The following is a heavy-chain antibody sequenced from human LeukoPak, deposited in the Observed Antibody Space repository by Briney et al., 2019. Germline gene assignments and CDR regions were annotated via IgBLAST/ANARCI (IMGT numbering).Heavy chain of an antibody. Sequence: QPGGSLRLSCAASGFTFSIYAMSWVRQAPGKGLQWVSSITSSGDGTYYADSVKGRFTISRDNSENMLYLQRNSLRVEDTAVYFCAKDRPNYYGSNGHYYRRDGDYWGQGTLVTVSS. CDR3: AKDRPNYYGSNGHYYRRDGDY. V-gene: IGHV3-23*01. CDR2: ITSSGDGT. J-gene: IGHJ4*02. CDR1: GFTFSIYA. D-gene: IGHD3-22*01.